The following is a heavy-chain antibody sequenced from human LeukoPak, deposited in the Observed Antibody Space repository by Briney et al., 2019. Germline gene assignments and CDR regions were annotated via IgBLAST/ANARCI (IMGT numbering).Heavy chain of an antibody. V-gene: IGHV3-64*01. CDR2: ISSNGGST. Sequence: GGSLRLSCAASGFTFSSYAMHWVRQAPGKGLEYVSAISSNGGSTYYANSVKGRFTISRDNSKNTLYLQMGSLRAGDMAVYYCARSAYSSGWYWRAFDIWGQGTMVTVSS. CDR3: ARSAYSSGWYWRAFDI. J-gene: IGHJ3*02. D-gene: IGHD6-19*01. CDR1: GFTFSSYA.